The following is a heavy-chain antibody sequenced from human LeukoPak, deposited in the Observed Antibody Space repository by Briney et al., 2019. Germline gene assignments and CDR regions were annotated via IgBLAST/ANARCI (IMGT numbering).Heavy chain of an antibody. CDR2: IIPILGIA. Sequence: SVKVSCKASGYTFTGYYMHWVRQAPGQGLEWMGRIIPILGIANYAQKFQGRVTITADKSTSTAYMELSSLRSEDTAVYYCAANYCGSGSYYKIQVDYWGQGTLVTVSS. J-gene: IGHJ4*02. CDR3: AANYCGSGSYYKIQVDY. D-gene: IGHD3-10*01. CDR1: GYTFTGYY. V-gene: IGHV1-69*02.